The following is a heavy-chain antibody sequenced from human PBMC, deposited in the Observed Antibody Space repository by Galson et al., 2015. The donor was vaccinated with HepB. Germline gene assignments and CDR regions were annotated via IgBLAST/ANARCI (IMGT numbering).Heavy chain of an antibody. CDR1: GFSFGLYS. CDR3: ARANVADGFDI. Sequence: SLRLSCAAAGFSFGLYSMNWVRQAPGKGLEWLSYISSSSNTIYYGDSGKGRFAISRDNVKNSLFLEMSSLRDEDTAVYYCARANVADGFDIWGQGTMVTVSS. J-gene: IGHJ3*02. V-gene: IGHV3-48*02. CDR2: ISSSSNTI.